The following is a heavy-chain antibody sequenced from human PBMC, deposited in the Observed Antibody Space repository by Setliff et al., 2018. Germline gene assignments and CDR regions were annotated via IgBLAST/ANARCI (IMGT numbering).Heavy chain of an antibody. D-gene: IGHD6-6*01. V-gene: IGHV4-59*02. CDR2: IFYSGDT. CDR1: GGSVRSHY. J-gene: IGHJ4*02. CDR3: ARGRIAERPEAIDY. Sequence: LSLTCTVSGGSVRSHYWSWIRQPPGKELEWIGFIFYSGDTKSNPSLKSRVTMSVDTSKNQFSLKLSSVTAADTAVYYCARGRIAERPEAIDYWGQGTPVTVSS.